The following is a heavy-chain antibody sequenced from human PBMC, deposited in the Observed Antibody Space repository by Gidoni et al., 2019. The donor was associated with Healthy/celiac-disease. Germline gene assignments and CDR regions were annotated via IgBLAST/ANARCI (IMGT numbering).Heavy chain of an antibody. Sequence: EVQLVQSGAAVKKPGESLRISCTGSGYSFTRYLIRWARQMPGKGLEWMGRIDPSDSYTNYSPSFQGHVTISADKSISTAYLQWSSLKASDTAMYYCARHGGAYCGGDCYPGYYYYGMDVWGQGTTVTVSS. D-gene: IGHD2-21*02. CDR2: IDPSDSYT. J-gene: IGHJ6*02. CDR1: GYSFTRYL. CDR3: ARHGGAYCGGDCYPGYYYYGMDV. V-gene: IGHV5-10-1*03.